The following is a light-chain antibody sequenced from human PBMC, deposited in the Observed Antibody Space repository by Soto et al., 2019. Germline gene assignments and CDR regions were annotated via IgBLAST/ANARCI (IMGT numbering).Light chain of an antibody. J-gene: IGKJ1*01. CDR1: QSISSN. CDR3: QQYNNWPRT. CDR2: GAS. Sequence: EIVMTQSPATLSVSPGERATLSCRASQSISSNLAWYQQKPGQAPRLLIYGASTRAPGIPGRLSGSGSGTEFTLTISGLQSEDFALYYCQQYNNWPRTFGQGTKVDI. V-gene: IGKV3-15*01.